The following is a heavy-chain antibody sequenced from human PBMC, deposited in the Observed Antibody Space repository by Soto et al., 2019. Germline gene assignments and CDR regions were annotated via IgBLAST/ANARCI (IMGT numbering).Heavy chain of an antibody. CDR3: ARTFVIVVPAATLGGGDAFDI. CDR2: IYPGDSDT. CDR1: GYSFTSYW. V-gene: IGHV5-51*01. Sequence: LGESLKISCKGSGYSFTSYWIGWVRQMPGKGLEWMGIIYPGDSDTRYSPSFQGQVTISADKSISTAYLQWSSLKASDTAMYYCARTFVIVVPAATLGGGDAFDIWGQGTMVTVSS. D-gene: IGHD2-2*01. J-gene: IGHJ3*02.